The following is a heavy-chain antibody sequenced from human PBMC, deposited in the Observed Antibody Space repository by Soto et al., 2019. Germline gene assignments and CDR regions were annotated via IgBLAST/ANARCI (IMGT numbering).Heavy chain of an antibody. Sequence: SLRLSCAASGFTFSSYAMHWVRQAPGKGLEWVAVISYDGSNKYYADSVKGRFTISRDNSKNTLYLQMNSLRAEDTAVYYYARDPGCSYWGQGALVTVSS. CDR1: GFTFSSYA. V-gene: IGHV3-30-3*01. J-gene: IGHJ4*02. CDR2: ISYDGSNK. CDR3: ARDPGCSY.